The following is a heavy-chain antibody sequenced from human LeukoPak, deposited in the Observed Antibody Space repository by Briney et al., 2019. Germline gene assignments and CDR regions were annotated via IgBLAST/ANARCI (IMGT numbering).Heavy chain of an antibody. CDR1: GFTFSSYS. D-gene: IGHD3-10*01. CDR3: ASVWFGEFRHAFDI. V-gene: IGHV3-48*01. CDR2: ISSSSSTI. J-gene: IGHJ3*02. Sequence: PGGSLRLSCAASGFTFSSYSMNWVRQAPGKGLEWVSYISSSSSTIYYADSVKGRFTISRDNAKNSLYLQMNSLRAEDTAVYYCASVWFGEFRHAFDIWGQGTMVTVSS.